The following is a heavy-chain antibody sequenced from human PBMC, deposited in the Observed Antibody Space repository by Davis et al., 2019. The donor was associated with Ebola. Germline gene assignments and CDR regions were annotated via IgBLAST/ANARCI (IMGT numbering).Heavy chain of an antibody. CDR1: GGTFSSYA. CDR3: ARTLWFGEGGWFDP. D-gene: IGHD3-10*01. V-gene: IGHV1-69*04. J-gene: IGHJ5*02. CDR2: IIPILGIA. Sequence: SVKVSCKASGGTFSSYAISWVRQAPGQGLEWMGRIIPILGIANYAQKFQGRVTITADESTSTAYMELSSLRSEDAAVYYCARTLWFGEGGWFDPWGQGTLVTVSS.